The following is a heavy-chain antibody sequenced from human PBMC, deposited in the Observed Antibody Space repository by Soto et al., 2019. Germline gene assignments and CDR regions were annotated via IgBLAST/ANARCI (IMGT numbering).Heavy chain of an antibody. CDR3: TTEDIVLRVYGGY. CDR1: GFTFSNAW. J-gene: IGHJ4*02. CDR2: IKSKTDGGTT. Sequence: EVQLVESGGGLLKPGGSLRLSCAASGFTFSNAWMKWVRQAPGKGLEWVGRIKSKTDGGTTDYAAPVKGRFTISRDDSKNTLYLQMNSLITEDTAVYYCTTEDIVLRVYGGYGVQGTLVTVSS. D-gene: IGHD2-8*01. V-gene: IGHV3-15*07.